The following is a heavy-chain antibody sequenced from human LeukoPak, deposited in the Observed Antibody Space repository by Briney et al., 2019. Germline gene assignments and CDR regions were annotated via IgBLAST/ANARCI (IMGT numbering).Heavy chain of an antibody. Sequence: GGSLRLSCTASGFTFSKHSMIWVRQAPGKGLEWVSSIGMNSNYIYDADSVKGRFTISRDNAKNSLYLQMNSLRAEDTAVYYCAKDSTHYRVWDDYDSRGLSYWGQGTLVTVSS. J-gene: IGHJ4*02. CDR3: AKDSTHYRVWDDYDSRGLSY. CDR1: GFTFSKHS. CDR2: IGMNSNYI. D-gene: IGHD3-22*01. V-gene: IGHV3-21*01.